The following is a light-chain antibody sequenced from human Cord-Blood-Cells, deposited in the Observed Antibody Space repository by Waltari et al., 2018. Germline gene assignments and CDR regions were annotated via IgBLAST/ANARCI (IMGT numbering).Light chain of an antibody. V-gene: IGKV1-8*01. J-gene: IGKJ4*02. CDR2: AAS. CDR3: QQYYNYLLT. Sequence: IRMTQSPSSLPASTGDRVTTTCRASHSISSYLAWYQQKPGKAPKLLIYAASTLQTGVPSRFSGSGSGTDFTLTISSLQSEDFAAYYCQQYYNYLLTFGRGTKVEIK. CDR1: HSISSY.